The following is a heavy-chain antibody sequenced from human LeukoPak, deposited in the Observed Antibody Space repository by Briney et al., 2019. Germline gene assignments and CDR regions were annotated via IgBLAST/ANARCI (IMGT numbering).Heavy chain of an antibody. CDR3: ARGGHDFNPFYW. D-gene: IGHD2-21*02. CDR2: IKNGGNDP. J-gene: IGHJ4*02. V-gene: IGHV3-23*01. Sequence: GGSLRLSCAASGFSFSIYAMGWVRQAPGKGLEWVSSIKNGGNDPFYADSVKGRFTISRDNSKNTLFLQLSSLRAEDSVVYYCARGGHDFNPFYWWGQGTLVTVSS. CDR1: GFSFSIYA.